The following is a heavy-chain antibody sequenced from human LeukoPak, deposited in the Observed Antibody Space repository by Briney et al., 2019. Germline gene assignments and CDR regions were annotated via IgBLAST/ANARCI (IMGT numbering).Heavy chain of an antibody. V-gene: IGHV4-59*12. CDR2: IYYSGST. CDR1: GGSISSYY. CDR3: AKDQRPDSGYDIDC. J-gene: IGHJ4*02. Sequence: TSETLSLTCTVSGGSISSYYWSWIRQPPGKGLEWIGYIYYSGSTNYNPSLKSRVTISVDTSKNQFSLKLSSVTAADTAVYYCAKDQRPDSGYDIDCWGQGTLVTVSS. D-gene: IGHD5-12*01.